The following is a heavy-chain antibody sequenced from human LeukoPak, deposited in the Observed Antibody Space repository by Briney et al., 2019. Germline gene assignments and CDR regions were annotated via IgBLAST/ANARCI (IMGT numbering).Heavy chain of an antibody. V-gene: IGHV1-2*02. CDR3: AREIAVAGADFDY. D-gene: IGHD6-19*01. CDR2: INPNSGVT. Sequence: ASVKVYCNASGYTFTVYYMHWVRQAPGQGLEWMGWINPNSGVTNYAQKFQGRVTMTRDTSISTAYMELSRLRSDDTAVYYCAREIAVAGADFDYWGQGTLVTVSS. CDR1: GYTFTVYY. J-gene: IGHJ4*02.